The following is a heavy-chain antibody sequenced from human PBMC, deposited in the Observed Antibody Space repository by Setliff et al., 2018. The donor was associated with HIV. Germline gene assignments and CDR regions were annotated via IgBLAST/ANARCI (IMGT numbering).Heavy chain of an antibody. V-gene: IGHV4-61*05. CDR2: IYYSGST. D-gene: IGHD6-19*01. J-gene: IGHJ5*02. CDR3: ARDRSSGWSKDWFDT. Sequence: PSETLSLTCTVSGGSINSRSYYWAWIRQPPGKGLEWIGYIYYSGSTNYNPSLKSRVTISVDTSKNQFSLKLSSVTAADTAMYHCARDRSSGWSKDWFDTWGQGILVTVSS. CDR1: GGSINSRSYY.